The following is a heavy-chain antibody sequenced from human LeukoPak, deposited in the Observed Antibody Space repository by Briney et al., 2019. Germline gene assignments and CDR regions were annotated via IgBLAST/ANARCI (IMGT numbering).Heavy chain of an antibody. CDR3: AKDSNYDSSGSPGTLFDF. CDR2: ISYYGSNH. J-gene: IGHJ4*02. V-gene: IGHV3-30*18. CDR1: ALTVSSDG. Sequence: GGSLRLSWAPAALTVSSDGIGCVRHAPGKGPECVAVISYYGSNHNYVDSVHGRFTISRDNSKNTLYLQMHSLSAEDTDVYYCAKDSNYDSSGSPGTLFDFWGRGTLVTVLS. D-gene: IGHD3-22*01.